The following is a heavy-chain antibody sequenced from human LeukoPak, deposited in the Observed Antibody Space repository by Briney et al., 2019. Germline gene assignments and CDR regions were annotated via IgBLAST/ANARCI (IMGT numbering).Heavy chain of an antibody. D-gene: IGHD2-15*01. CDR2: ISAHNGNT. CDR1: GYTFTSYG. V-gene: IGHV1-18*01. CDR3: ARGYCSGGSCDFDY. Sequence: ASVKVSCKASGYTFTSYGISWVRQALGQGLEWMGWISAHNGNTNYAQKLQGKVTMTTDTSTSTAYMELRSLRSDDTAVYYCARGYCSGGSCDFDYWGQGTLVTVSS. J-gene: IGHJ4*02.